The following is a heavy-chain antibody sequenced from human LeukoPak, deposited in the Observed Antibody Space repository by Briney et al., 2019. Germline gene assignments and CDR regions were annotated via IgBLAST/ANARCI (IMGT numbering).Heavy chain of an antibody. CDR3: ARDAETVVRDY. V-gene: IGHV3-53*01. J-gene: IGHJ4*02. CDR2: IYSRGGT. Sequence: GSLRLSCAASGFTVSSNFMSWVRQAPGKGLECVSVIYSRGGTYYADSVQGRFTISRDASKNTLFLQMNSLRAEDTAVYYCARDAETVVRDYWGQGTLVTVSS. D-gene: IGHD4-23*01. CDR1: GFTVSSNF.